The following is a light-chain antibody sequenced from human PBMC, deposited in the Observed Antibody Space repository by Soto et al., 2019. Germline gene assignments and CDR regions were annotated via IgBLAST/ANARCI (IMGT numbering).Light chain of an antibody. CDR1: SSDVGGYNY. CDR3: SSYTSSGTLVV. V-gene: IGLV2-14*01. J-gene: IGLJ2*01. CDR2: DVS. Sequence: QSALTQPASVSGSPGQSITISCTGTSSDVGGYNYVSWYQQHPGKAPKLMIYDVSNRPSGVSNRFSGSKSGNTASLTISVLQAEDEADYYCSSYTSSGTLVVFGGGTKLTVL.